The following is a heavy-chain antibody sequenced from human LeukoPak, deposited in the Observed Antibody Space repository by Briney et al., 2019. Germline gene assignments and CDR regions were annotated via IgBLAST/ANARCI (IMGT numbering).Heavy chain of an antibody. J-gene: IGHJ4*02. D-gene: IGHD4-17*01. V-gene: IGHV3-69-1*01. Sequence: GGSLRLSCVASGFTFSNYNMNWVRQAPGKGLEWVSSISSSSYKQYADSVKGRFTISRDNAKNSLYLQMNSLRAEDTAVYYCARDVYGDYTYFDYWGQGTLVTVSS. CDR2: ISSSSYK. CDR1: GFTFSNYN. CDR3: ARDVYGDYTYFDY.